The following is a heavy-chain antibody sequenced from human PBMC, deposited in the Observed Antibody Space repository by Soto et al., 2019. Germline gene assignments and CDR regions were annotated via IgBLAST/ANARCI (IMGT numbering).Heavy chain of an antibody. D-gene: IGHD1-1*01. CDR3: ARDGTYNWV. J-gene: IGHJ4*02. CDR1: GFTVSNNY. CDR2: IYSGGAT. Sequence: EVQLVESGGGLVQPGGSLRLSGAASGFTVSNNYMRWVRQAPGKGLEWVSLIYSGGATYYADSVKGRFTISRDNSKNTLYLQMNSLRAEDTAVYYCARDGTYNWVGGQGILVNVSS. V-gene: IGHV3-66*01.